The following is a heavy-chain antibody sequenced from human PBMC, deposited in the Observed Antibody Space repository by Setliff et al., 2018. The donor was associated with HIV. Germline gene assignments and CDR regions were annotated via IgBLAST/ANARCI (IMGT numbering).Heavy chain of an antibody. J-gene: IGHJ5*02. D-gene: IGHD3-22*01. Sequence: PSETLSLTCTVSGDSATNSRYYWAWIRQPPGKGLEYIGSIHYDERTYYNPSLKSRVTISLDTSKNQFSLNLTSVTAADTAVYYCASRVYYYDDFRTLREEGFVPWGQGTLVTVSS. V-gene: IGHV4-39*01. CDR3: ASRVYYYDDFRTLREEGFVP. CDR1: GDSATNSRYY. CDR2: IHYDERT.